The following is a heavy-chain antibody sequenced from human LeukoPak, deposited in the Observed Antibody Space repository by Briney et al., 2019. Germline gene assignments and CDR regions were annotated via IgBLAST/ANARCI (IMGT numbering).Heavy chain of an antibody. CDR3: ARGHMITFGGVSPGFDD. Sequence: PSDTLTLSYTASGGSISSDSYNWIWIRPAPGKGLEWIGRLYTSGTTNYNPSLKSRVTISVDTSKNQFSLELSTVTAADTAVYYCARGHMITFGGVSPGFDDWGQGTLVTVSS. J-gene: IGHJ4*02. D-gene: IGHD3-16*01. CDR1: GGSISSDSYN. V-gene: IGHV4-61*02. CDR2: LYTSGTT.